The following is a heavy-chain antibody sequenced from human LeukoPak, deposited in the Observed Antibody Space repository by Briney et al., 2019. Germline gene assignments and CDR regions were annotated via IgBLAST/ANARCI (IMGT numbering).Heavy chain of an antibody. CDR1: GFIFSTYG. Sequence: PGGSLRLSCAASGFIFSTYGMYWVRQAPGKGLEWVAFIRHDGSIKNYADSVKGRSTISRDSSKNTPYLQMNSLRAEDTAVYYCAKDSLADIDYWGQGTLVTVSS. CDR3: AKDSLADIDY. V-gene: IGHV3-30*02. J-gene: IGHJ4*02. CDR2: IRHDGSIK. D-gene: IGHD3-16*01.